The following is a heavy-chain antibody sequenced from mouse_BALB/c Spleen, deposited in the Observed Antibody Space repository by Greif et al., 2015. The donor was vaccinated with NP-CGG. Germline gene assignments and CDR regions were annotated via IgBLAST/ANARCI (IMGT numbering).Heavy chain of an antibody. CDR1: GFTFSDYG. CDR2: ISNLAYSI. V-gene: IGHV5-15*02. CDR3: ARDEGIHYYGYFDY. J-gene: IGHJ2*01. Sequence: EVQGVESGGGLVQPGGSRKLSCAASGFTFSDYGMAWVRQAPGKGPEWVAFISNLAYSIYYADTVTGRFTISRENAKNTLYLEMSSLRSEDTAMYYYARDEGIHYYGYFDYWGQGTTLTVSS. D-gene: IGHD1-2*01.